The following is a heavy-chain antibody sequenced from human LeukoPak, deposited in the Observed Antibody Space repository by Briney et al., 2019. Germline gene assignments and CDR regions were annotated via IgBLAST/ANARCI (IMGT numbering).Heavy chain of an antibody. J-gene: IGHJ4*02. CDR3: ARLMGERSLFDY. Sequence: GGSLRLSCAASGFTFSSYAMTWVRQAPGKGLEWVANIKQDGNEKYYVDSVKGRFSISRDNAKNSVYLQMNSLRAEDTAVYYCARLMGERSLFDYWGQGVLVTVSS. CDR2: IKQDGNEK. CDR1: GFTFSSYA. D-gene: IGHD1-26*01. V-gene: IGHV3-7*02.